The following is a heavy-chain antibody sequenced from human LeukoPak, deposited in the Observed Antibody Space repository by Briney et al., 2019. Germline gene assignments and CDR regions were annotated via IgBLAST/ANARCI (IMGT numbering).Heavy chain of an antibody. CDR1: GGSISSGSYY. J-gene: IGHJ4*02. CDR2: IYTSGST. CDR3: ARASYSYDINGWVPFDY. D-gene: IGHD3-22*01. Sequence: TSQTLSLTCTVSGGSISSGSYYWSWIRQPAGKGLEWIGRIYTSGSTNYNPSLKSRVTISGDTSKNQFSLRLSSVTAADTAVYYCARASYSYDINGWVPFDYWGQGTLVTVST. V-gene: IGHV4-61*02.